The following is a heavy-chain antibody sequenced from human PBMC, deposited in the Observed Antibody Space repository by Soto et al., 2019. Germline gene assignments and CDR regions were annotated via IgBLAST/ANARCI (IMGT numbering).Heavy chain of an antibody. CDR3: ARGGDSSSSGEGLYYYYGMDV. J-gene: IGHJ6*02. CDR1: GFTVSSNY. Sequence: PGGSLRLSCAASGFTVSSNYMSWVRQAPGKGLEWVSVIYSGGSTYYADSVKGRFTISRDNSKNTLYLQMNSLRAEDTAVYYCARGGDSSSSGEGLYYYYGMDVWGQRTTVTVSS. CDR2: IYSGGST. D-gene: IGHD6-6*01. V-gene: IGHV3-53*01.